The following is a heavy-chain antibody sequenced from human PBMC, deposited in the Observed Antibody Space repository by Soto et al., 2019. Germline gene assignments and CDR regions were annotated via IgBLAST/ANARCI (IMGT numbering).Heavy chain of an antibody. CDR3: ARDHGSSWIVYGMDV. Sequence: PAETLSLTCSVSGGSISSSNWWSFVRQPPGKGLEWIGEIYHSGSTNYNPSLKSRVTISVDKSKNQFSLKLSSVTAADTAVYYCARDHGSSWIVYGMDVWGQGTTVTVSS. J-gene: IGHJ6*02. CDR2: IYHSGST. D-gene: IGHD6-13*01. V-gene: IGHV4-4*02. CDR1: GGSISSSNW.